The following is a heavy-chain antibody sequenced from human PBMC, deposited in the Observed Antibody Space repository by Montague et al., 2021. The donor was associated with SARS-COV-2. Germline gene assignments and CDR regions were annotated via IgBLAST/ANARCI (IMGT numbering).Heavy chain of an antibody. J-gene: IGHJ3*02. CDR2: IYDCGAV. D-gene: IGHD4-23*01. CDR3: VRDHPYGGPRGAYDI. V-gene: IGHV4-59*01. CDR1: GGSTTGYY. Sequence: SETLSLTCTVSGGSTTGYYWSWLRRSPGKGLEWIADIYDCGAVNYNPSXXSRVTISTDTSKNQLSLKVNSVTAADTAVYYCVRDHPYGGPRGAYDIWGQGTVVTVSS.